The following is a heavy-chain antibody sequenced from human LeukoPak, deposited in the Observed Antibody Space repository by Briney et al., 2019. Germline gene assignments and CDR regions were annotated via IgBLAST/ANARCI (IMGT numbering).Heavy chain of an antibody. V-gene: IGHV4-34*01. J-gene: IGHJ1*01. CDR2: INHSGST. Sequence: SETLSLTCAVSGGSFSGYYWSWIRQPPGKGLEWIGEINHSGSTNYNPSLKSRVTISVDTSKNQFSLKLSSVTAADTAVYYCARAAWSIAAARYFQHWGQGTLVTVSS. CDR3: ARAAWSIAAARYFQH. D-gene: IGHD6-13*01. CDR1: GGSFSGYY.